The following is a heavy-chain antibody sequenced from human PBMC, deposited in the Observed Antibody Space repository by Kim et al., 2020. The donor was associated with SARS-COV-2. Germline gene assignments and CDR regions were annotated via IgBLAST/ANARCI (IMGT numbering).Heavy chain of an antibody. J-gene: IGHJ4*02. D-gene: IGHD3-22*01. CDR3: AKEREAVYYYGSSGFDY. V-gene: IGHV3-23*01. Sequence: VKGRFNISRYNSKNTLYLQMNSLRAEDTAVYYCAKEREAVYYYGSSGFDYWGQGTLVTVSS.